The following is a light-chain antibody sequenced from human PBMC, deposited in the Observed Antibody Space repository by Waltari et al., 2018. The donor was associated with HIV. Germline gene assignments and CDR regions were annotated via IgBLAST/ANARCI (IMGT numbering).Light chain of an antibody. J-gene: IGKJ4*01. CDR3: QQYHAYPVT. CDR2: QAS. V-gene: IGKV1-5*01. CDR1: QNINRW. Sequence: DIQMTQSPATLSASVGDRVPISCRVSQNINRWLAWYQQRPWKPPKFLIYQASSLESGVPSRFSGSGSGTLFTLTINSLQPADFATYYCQQYHAYPVTFGGGTKVESK.